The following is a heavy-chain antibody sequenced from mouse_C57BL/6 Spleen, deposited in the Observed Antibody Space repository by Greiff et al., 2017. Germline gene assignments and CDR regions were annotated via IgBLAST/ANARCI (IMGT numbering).Heavy chain of an antibody. D-gene: IGHD1-1*01. CDR1: GYTFTSYW. J-gene: IGHJ2*01. Sequence: VQLQQPGAELVRPGTSVKLSCKASGYTFTSYWMHWVKQRPGQGLEWIGVIDPSDSYTNYNQKFKGKATLTVDTSSSTAYMQLSSLTSEDSAVYYCARGYYGSRGRVDYWGQGTTLTVSS. CDR3: ARGYYGSRGRVDY. V-gene: IGHV1-59*01. CDR2: IDPSDSYT.